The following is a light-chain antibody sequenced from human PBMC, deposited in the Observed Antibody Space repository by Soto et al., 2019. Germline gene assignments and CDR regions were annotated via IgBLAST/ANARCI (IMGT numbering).Light chain of an antibody. CDR1: QSISSN. J-gene: IGKJ4*01. CDR2: RTS. V-gene: IGKV3-15*01. CDR3: QQYNNWPRAT. Sequence: EIVMTQSPATLSVSPGERATLSCRASQSISSNLAWYQQKPGQAPRLPMFRTSSRATGFPARFSGSGSGTEFNLTISSLQSEDFGVYYCQQYNNWPRATFGGGTRWIS.